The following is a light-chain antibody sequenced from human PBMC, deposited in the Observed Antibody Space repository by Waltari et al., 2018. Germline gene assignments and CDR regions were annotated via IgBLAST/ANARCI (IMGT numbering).Light chain of an antibody. V-gene: IGLV1-40*01. Sequence: QSVLTQPPSVSGAPGQRVSISCSGSIPNIGADSDVHWYQHLPGIPPKLLVYGNNNRPSGVPDLFSASKSATSASLAITGLEAEDEAYDYCQSYDITLNAVVFGAGTKVTVL. CDR1: IPNIGADSD. CDR2: GNN. J-gene: IGLJ2*01. CDR3: QSYDITLNAVV.